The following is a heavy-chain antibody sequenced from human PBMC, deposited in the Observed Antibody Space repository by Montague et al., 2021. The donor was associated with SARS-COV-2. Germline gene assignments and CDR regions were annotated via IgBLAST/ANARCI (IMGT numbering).Heavy chain of an antibody. J-gene: IGHJ4*02. D-gene: IGHD3-10*01. CDR3: ARSGGAPMD. CDR2: FDHAGTK. CDR1: GGSIRSHL. V-gene: IGHV4-59*11. Sequence: SETLSLTCTVSGGSIRSHLWSWIRQSPGKGLEWIGYFDHAGTKEYNPSLKTRVTISGDTSKNQFSLRLTSVTTADTAIYYCARSGGAPMDWGQGSLVTVSS.